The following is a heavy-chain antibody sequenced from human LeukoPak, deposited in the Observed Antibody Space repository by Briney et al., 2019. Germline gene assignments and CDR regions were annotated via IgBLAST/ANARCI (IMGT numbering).Heavy chain of an antibody. Sequence: GGSPRLSCAATGFAFSSYWMSWVRQAPGKGLEWVANIKQDGSEKYYVDSVKGRFTISRDNAKNSLYLQMNSLRAEDTAVYYCARDDCSSISCYHNWFDPWGQGTLVTVSS. CDR3: ARDDCSSISCYHNWFDP. J-gene: IGHJ5*02. D-gene: IGHD2-2*01. CDR2: IKQDGSEK. CDR1: GFAFSSYW. V-gene: IGHV3-7*01.